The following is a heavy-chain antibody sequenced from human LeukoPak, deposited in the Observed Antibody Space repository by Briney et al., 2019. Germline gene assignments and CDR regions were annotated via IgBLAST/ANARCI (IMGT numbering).Heavy chain of an antibody. Sequence: GGSLRLSCVTSGFTFSSYAMSWVRQAPGKGLEWVSSISGSGGTTYYADSVKGRLTISRDNSKNSLYLQMNSLRAEDAAVYYCAKGRLTYDYWGQGTLVTVSS. D-gene: IGHD3-16*01. J-gene: IGHJ4*02. V-gene: IGHV3-23*01. CDR3: AKGRLTYDY. CDR2: ISGSGGTT. CDR1: GFTFSSYA.